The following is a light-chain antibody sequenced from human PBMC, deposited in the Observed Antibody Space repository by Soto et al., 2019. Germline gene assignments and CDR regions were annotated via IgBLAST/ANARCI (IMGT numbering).Light chain of an antibody. J-gene: IGKJ2*01. V-gene: IGKV2-30*01. CDR1: QSLVYSDGNTY. CDR2: KVS. Sequence: DVVVTQSPLSLPVTLGQPASISCRSSQSLVYSDGNTYLNWFQQRPGQSPRRLIYKVSNRDSGVPDRFGGSGSGTDFTLKISRVEAEDVGVYYCMQGTHWPPYTFGQGTKLEIK. CDR3: MQGTHWPPYT.